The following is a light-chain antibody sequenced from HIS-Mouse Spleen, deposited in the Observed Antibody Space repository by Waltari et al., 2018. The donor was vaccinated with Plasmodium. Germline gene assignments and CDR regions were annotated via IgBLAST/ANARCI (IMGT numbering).Light chain of an antibody. CDR1: ALPQHY. V-gene: IGLV3-25*03. CDR2: KDS. CDR3: QSADSSGTPNWV. J-gene: IGLJ3*02. Sequence: SYELTQPPSVSVSPGQTARITCSGDALPQHYAYWYQQKPGQAPVLVIYKDSERTSGIPERFSGSSSGTTVTLTISGVQAEDEADYYCQSADSSGTPNWVFGGGTKLTVL.